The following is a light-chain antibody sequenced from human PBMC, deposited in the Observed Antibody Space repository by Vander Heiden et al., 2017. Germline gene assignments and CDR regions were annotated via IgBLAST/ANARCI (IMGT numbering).Light chain of an antibody. J-gene: IGLJ2*01. CDR1: SSDVGSYNL. CDR3: CSYAGSSTLV. Sequence: QSALPQPASVSGSPGQSITISCTGTSSDVGSYNLVSWYQQHPGKAPKLMIYEVSKRPSGVSNRFSGSKSGNTASLTISGLQAEDEADYYCCSYAGSSTLVFGGGTKLTVI. CDR2: EVS. V-gene: IGLV2-23*02.